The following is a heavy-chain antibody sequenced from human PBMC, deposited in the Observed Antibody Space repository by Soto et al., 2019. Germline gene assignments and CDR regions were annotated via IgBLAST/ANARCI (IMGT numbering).Heavy chain of an antibody. CDR1: GFTFSSYW. D-gene: IGHD2-15*01. Sequence: EVQLVESGGGLVQPGGSLRLSYAASGFTFSSYWMNWVRQAPGKGLEWVANLKEDGSEKNYVDSVKGRFIISRDNAKESLFLQMNSLRAEDTAVYYCARGQYGGKGYWGQGTLVTVSS. CDR2: LKEDGSEK. CDR3: ARGQYGGKGY. V-gene: IGHV3-7*03. J-gene: IGHJ4*02.